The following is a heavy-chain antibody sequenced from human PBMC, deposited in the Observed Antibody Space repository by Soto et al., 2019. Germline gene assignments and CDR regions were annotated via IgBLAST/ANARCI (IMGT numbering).Heavy chain of an antibody. J-gene: IGHJ5*02. CDR2: INPNSGGT. D-gene: IGHD2-15*01. CDR1: GYTFTGYY. V-gene: IGHV1-2*02. CDR3: AREILGYCSGGSCYAPLHNWFDP. Sequence: ASVKVSCKASGYTFTGYYMHWVRQAPGQGLEWMGWINPNSGGTNYAQKFQGRVTMTRDTSISTAYMELSRLRSDDTAVYYCAREILGYCSGGSCYAPLHNWFDPWGQGTLVTVSS.